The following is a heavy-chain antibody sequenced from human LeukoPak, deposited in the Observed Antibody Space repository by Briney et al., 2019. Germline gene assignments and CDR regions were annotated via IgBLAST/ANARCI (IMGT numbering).Heavy chain of an antibody. CDR2: ISSSSSYI. CDR3: ARDKVERDDYYDSSGYYGAFDI. CDR1: GFTFSSYS. V-gene: IGHV3-21*01. D-gene: IGHD3-22*01. Sequence: GGSLRLSCAASGFTFSSYSMNWVRQAPGKGLEWVSSISSSSSYIYYADSVKGRFTISRDNAKNSLCLQMNSLRAEDTAVYYCARDKVERDDYYDSSGYYGAFDIWGQGTMVTVSS. J-gene: IGHJ3*02.